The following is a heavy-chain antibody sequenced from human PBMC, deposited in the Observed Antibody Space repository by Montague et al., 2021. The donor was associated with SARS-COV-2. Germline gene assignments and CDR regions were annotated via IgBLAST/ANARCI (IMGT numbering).Heavy chain of an antibody. D-gene: IGHD3-3*01. Sequence: TLSLTCTVSGNSVNTGGYYWSWIRQLPGKGLEWIGYIYYSGTTSYNPSLQSRLIISVDTSKNQFSLSLTSVTAADTAVYYCARAVVTNYNFWSGYSRVPDANCFDPRGQGTLVTVSS. CDR3: ARAVVTNYNFWSGYSRVPDANCFDP. J-gene: IGHJ5*02. CDR2: IYYSGTT. V-gene: IGHV4-31*03. CDR1: GNSVNTGGYY.